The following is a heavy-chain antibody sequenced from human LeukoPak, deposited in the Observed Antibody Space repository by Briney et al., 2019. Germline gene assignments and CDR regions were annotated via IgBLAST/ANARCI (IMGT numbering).Heavy chain of an antibody. CDR3: ATLTYGQNWFDP. J-gene: IGHJ5*02. CDR1: GYTLTELS. Sequence: ASVKVSCKVSGYTLTELSMHWVRQAPGKGLEWMGGFDPEDGETIYAQKFQGRATMTEDTSTDTAYMELSSLRSEDTAVYYCATLTYGQNWFDPWGQGTLVTVSS. CDR2: FDPEDGET. V-gene: IGHV1-24*01. D-gene: IGHD4-17*01.